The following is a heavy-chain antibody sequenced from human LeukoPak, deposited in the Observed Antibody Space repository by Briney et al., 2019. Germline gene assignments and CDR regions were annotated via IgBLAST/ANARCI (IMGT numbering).Heavy chain of an antibody. CDR1: GGSISSYY. D-gene: IGHD6-13*01. CDR3: ARQGGYIAPLAL. V-gene: IGHV4-59*08. CDR2: ISYSGNT. J-gene: IGHJ4*02. Sequence: SETLSLTCTVSGGSISSYYWSWIRQPPGKGLEWIGYISYSGNTNYNPSLKSRVTISVDTSKNQFSLKLSSVTAADTAVYYCARQGGYIAPLALWGQGTLVAVSS.